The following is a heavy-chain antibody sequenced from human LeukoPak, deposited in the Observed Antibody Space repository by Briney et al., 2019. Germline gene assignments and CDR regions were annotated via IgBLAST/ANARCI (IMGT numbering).Heavy chain of an antibody. Sequence: GGSLRLSCAASGFTFSSYAMSWVCQAPGKGLEWVSAISGSGGSTYYADSVKGRFTIPRDNSKKTLYLQMNSLRAEDTAVYYCAKGIAASPFDYWGQGTLVTVSS. CDR2: ISGSGGST. CDR3: AKGIAASPFDY. D-gene: IGHD6-13*01. V-gene: IGHV3-23*01. J-gene: IGHJ4*02. CDR1: GFTFSSYA.